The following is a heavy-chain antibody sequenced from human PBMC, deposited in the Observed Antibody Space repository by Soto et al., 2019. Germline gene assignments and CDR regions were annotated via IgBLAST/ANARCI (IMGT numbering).Heavy chain of an antibody. Sequence: GGSLTLSCAAAGFSFSNAWMNWVRQAPGKGLEWVGRIKSKTDGGTTDYTAPGTGRLTLSRDDAKTTLYLQMNSLKTEDTAVYYCTTHVRYRLVTFGGVIVCRYWAQGTLVTVS. CDR1: GFSFSNAW. D-gene: IGHD3-16*02. V-gene: IGHV3-15*07. CDR3: TTHVRYRLVTFGGVIVCRY. CDR2: IKSKTDGGTT. J-gene: IGHJ4*02.